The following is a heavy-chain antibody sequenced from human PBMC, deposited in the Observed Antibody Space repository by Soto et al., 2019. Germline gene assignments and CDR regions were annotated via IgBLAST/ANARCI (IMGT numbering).Heavy chain of an antibody. D-gene: IGHD6-19*01. Sequence: QVQLQQWGAGLLKPSETLSLTCAVYGGSFSPYFWSWIRQPPGKGLEWIGEVNHSGGTNYNPSLTRRATLSVDTSTNQVSLKLTSVTAADTAVYYCARLASGWQYYYFDFWGRGTPVTVSS. CDR2: VNHSGGT. CDR1: GGSFSPYF. V-gene: IGHV4-34*01. CDR3: ARLASGWQYYYFDF. J-gene: IGHJ2*01.